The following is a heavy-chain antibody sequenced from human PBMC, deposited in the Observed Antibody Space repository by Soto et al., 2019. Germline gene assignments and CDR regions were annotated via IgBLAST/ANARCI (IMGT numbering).Heavy chain of an antibody. CDR3: ARAPKVSGSSQTRPDF. J-gene: IGHJ4*02. CDR1: SGALIGYY. Sequence: SETLSLTGSIYSGALIGYYWIWIRQPPGKGLEWIVEISQSGNTNYSPSLKSRVSISIYTSKKQFSLNLASVSAADTAVYYCARAPKVSGSSQTRPDFWGQGTLVTVSS. CDR2: ISQSGNT. D-gene: IGHD6-6*01. V-gene: IGHV4-34*01.